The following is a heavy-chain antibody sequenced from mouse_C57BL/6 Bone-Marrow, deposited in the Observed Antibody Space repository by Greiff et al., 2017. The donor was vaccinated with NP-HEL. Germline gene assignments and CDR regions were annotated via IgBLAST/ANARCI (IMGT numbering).Heavy chain of an antibody. CDR3: AREGIYDDYDGFAY. D-gene: IGHD2-4*01. CDR1: GYTFTSYW. CDR2: IYPGSGST. Sequence: VQLQQPGAELVKPGASVKMSCKASGYTFTSYWITWVKQRPGQGLEWIGDIYPGSGSTNYNEKFKSKATLTVDTSSSTAYMQLSSLTSEDSAVYYCAREGIYDDYDGFAYGGQGTLVTVSA. V-gene: IGHV1-55*01. J-gene: IGHJ3*01.